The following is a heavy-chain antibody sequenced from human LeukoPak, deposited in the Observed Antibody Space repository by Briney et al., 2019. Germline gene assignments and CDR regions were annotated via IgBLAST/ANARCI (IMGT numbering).Heavy chain of an antibody. D-gene: IGHD1-26*01. CDR3: ARIVAGGAFDI. J-gene: IGHJ3*02. Sequence: GGSLRLSCAASGFTFGSYSMNWVRQAPGKGLEWVSVIYSGGSTYHADSVKGRFTISRDNSKNTLYLQMNSLRDEDTAVYYCARIVAGGAFDIWGQGTMVTVSS. CDR2: IYSGGST. CDR1: GFTFGSYS. V-gene: IGHV3-66*01.